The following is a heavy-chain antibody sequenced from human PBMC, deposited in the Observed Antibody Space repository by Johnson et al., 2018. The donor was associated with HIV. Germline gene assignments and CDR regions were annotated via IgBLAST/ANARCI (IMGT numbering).Heavy chain of an antibody. CDR2: ISGSGGST. V-gene: IGHV3-23*04. CDR3: GFDI. J-gene: IGHJ3*02. CDR1: GFNFDDYA. Sequence: VQLVESVGGVIRPGGSLRVSCVASGFNFDDYAMSWVRQAPGRGLEWVSAISGSGGSTYYADSVKGRFTISRDNSKNTLFLQMNSLRAEDTAVYYCGFDIWGQGTMVTVSS.